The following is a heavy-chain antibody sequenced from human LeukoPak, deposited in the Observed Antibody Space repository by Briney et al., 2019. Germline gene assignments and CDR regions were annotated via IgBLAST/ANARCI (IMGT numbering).Heavy chain of an antibody. CDR1: GRSVSSGRYY. J-gene: IGHJ6*04. CDR3: ARSPNYYYYGMDV. Sequence: SETLSLTCTVSGRSVSSGRYYWSWIRQPPGKGLEWIGYIYYSGSTNYNPSLKSRVTISVDTSKNQFSLKLSSVTAADTAVYYCARSPNYYYYGMDVWGKGTTVTVSS. CDR2: IYYSGST. V-gene: IGHV4-61*01.